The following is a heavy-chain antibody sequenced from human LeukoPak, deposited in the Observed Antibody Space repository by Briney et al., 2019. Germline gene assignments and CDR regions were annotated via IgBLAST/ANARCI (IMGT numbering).Heavy chain of an antibody. D-gene: IGHD6-19*01. CDR3: ARAVADYYGMDV. CDR2: IYYSGST. Sequence: SETLSLTCTVSSGSISSYYWSWIRQPPGKGLEWIGYIYYSGSTNYNPSLKSRVTISVDTSKNQFSLKLSSVTAADTAVYYCARAVADYYGMDVWGQGTTVTVSS. J-gene: IGHJ6*02. V-gene: IGHV4-59*01. CDR1: SGSISSYY.